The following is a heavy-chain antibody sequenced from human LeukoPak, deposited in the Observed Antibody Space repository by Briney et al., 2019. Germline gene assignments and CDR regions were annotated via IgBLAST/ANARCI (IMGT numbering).Heavy chain of an antibody. V-gene: IGHV1-24*01. CDR2: IIPVFGKT. J-gene: IGHJ6*03. CDR3: ATGFFETGGWNHYYYYMDV. D-gene: IGHD2-8*02. CDR1: GYTLTELS. Sequence: GASVKVSCKVSGYTLTELSMHWVRQAPGQGLEWMGAIIPVFGKTDYGQNFQGRVTITADKSTRTAYMEMSSLRSEDTAVYYCATGFFETGGWNHYYYYMDVWGKGTTVTVSS.